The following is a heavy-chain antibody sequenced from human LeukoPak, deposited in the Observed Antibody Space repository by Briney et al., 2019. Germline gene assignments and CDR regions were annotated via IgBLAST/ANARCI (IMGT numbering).Heavy chain of an antibody. V-gene: IGHV3-30*12. CDR1: RFTFGSYG. CDR2: IQYDGSNA. Sequence: GGSLRLSCAASRFTFGSYGMHWVRQAPGKGLEWVAYIQYDGSNAQYADSVKGRFSISRDNSKNTVYLQMNSLRAEDTAVYYCARSGYNRFDYWGQGTLVTVSS. D-gene: IGHD5-24*01. J-gene: IGHJ4*02. CDR3: ARSGYNRFDY.